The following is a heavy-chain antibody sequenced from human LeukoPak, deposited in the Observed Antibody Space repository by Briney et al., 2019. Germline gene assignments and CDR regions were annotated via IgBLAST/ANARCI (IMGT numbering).Heavy chain of an antibody. J-gene: IGHJ3*02. CDR1: GGSISSSSYY. CDR2: IYYSGGT. Sequence: PSETLSFTCTVSGGSISSSSYYWGWIRQPPGKGLEWIGSIYYSGGTYYNPSLKSRVTISVDTSKNQFSLKLSSVTAADTAVYYCASLLTPTDAFDIWGQGTMVTVSS. D-gene: IGHD2-15*01. V-gene: IGHV4-39*01. CDR3: ASLLTPTDAFDI.